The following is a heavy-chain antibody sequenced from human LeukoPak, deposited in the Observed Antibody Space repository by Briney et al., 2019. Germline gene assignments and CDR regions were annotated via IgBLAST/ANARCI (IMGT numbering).Heavy chain of an antibody. D-gene: IGHD1-26*01. Sequence: SETLSLTCTVSGGSINSYYWSWIRQPPGKGLEWIGYSFYSGSTNYNPSLKSRVTISVDTSKNQFSLNLRSVTSADTAVYYCARGGESYIHLDRWGQGTLVTVSS. CDR2: SFYSGST. CDR1: GGSINSYY. J-gene: IGHJ5*02. CDR3: ARGGESYIHLDR. V-gene: IGHV4-59*01.